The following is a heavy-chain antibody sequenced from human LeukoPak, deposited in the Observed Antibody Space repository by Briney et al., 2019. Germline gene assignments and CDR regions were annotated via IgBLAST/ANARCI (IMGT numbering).Heavy chain of an antibody. CDR1: GYTFSDYF. D-gene: IGHD3-16*01. Sequence: ASVKVSCKASGYTFSDYFVHWVRQAPGQGLEWMGWINPKSGVTKYIQKFHGRVTIVRDTATRTVYMDLSSMTSDDTAVYYCARGWGSLYYFDFWGQGTLVTVSS. CDR3: ARGWGSLYYFDF. V-gene: IGHV1-2*02. J-gene: IGHJ4*02. CDR2: INPKSGVT.